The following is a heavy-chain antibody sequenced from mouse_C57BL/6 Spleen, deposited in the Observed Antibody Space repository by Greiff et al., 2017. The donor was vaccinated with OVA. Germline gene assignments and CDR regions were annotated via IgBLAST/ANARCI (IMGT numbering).Heavy chain of an antibody. Sequence: VQLQQPGAELVKPGASVKLSCKASGYTFTSYWMHWVKQRPGRGLEWIGRIDPNSGGTKYNEKFKCKATLTVDKPSSTAYMQASSRTSECSAVYYCARSPARVVARGYAMDYWGQGTSVTVSA. J-gene: IGHJ4*01. CDR2: IDPNSGGT. CDR3: ARSPARVVARGYAMDY. D-gene: IGHD1-1*01. V-gene: IGHV1-72*01. CDR1: GYTFTSYW.